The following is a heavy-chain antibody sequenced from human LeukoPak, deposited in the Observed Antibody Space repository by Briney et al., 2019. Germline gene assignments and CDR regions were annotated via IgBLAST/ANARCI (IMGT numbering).Heavy chain of an antibody. CDR3: ARGAGELLRDFDY. D-gene: IGHD1-26*01. J-gene: IGHJ4*02. CDR1: GYTFTGYY. Sequence: ASVKVSCKASGYTFTGYYMHWVRQAPGQGLEWMGWIDPNSGGTNYAQKFQGRVTMTRDTSISTAYMELSRLRSDDTAVYYCARGAGELLRDFDYWGQGTLVTVSS. V-gene: IGHV1-2*02. CDR2: IDPNSGGT.